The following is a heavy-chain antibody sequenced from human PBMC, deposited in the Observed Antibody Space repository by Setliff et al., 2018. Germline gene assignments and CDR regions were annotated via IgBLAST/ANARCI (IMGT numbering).Heavy chain of an antibody. CDR1: GGSISSGGFY. Sequence: PSETLSLTCSVSGGSISSGGFYWSWIRRPAGKGLEWIGRVFVDGSTNYNPSLKSRVTMSVDTSKNQFSLKLTSVTAADTAIYYCARDTSSDWAAWFDPWSQGILVTVSS. CDR2: VFVDGST. CDR3: ARDTSSDWAAWFDP. D-gene: IGHD3-22*01. V-gene: IGHV4-61*02. J-gene: IGHJ5*02.